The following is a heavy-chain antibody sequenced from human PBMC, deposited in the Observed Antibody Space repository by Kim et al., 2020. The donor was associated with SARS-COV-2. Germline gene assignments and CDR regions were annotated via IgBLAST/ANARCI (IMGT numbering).Heavy chain of an antibody. D-gene: IGHD2-2*01. CDR2: FFFGGST. CDR1: GGPINNFY. CDR3: ARQVEGFDI. J-gene: IGHJ4*02. Sequence: SETLSLNCTVSGGPINNFYWNWLRQPPGKGLEWIGYFFFGGSTDYNPSLKSRATISVDMSKNQFSLVMNSVTAADTAVYYCARQVEGFDIWGQGTLVTVSS. V-gene: IGHV4-59*08.